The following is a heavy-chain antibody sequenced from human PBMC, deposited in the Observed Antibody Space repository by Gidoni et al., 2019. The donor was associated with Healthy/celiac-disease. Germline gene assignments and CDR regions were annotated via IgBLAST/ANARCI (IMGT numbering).Heavy chain of an antibody. CDR2: IIPIFGTA. Sequence: QVQLVQSGAELKKPGSSVKVSCKASGGTFSSYAISWVRQAPGQGLEWMGGIIPIFGTANYAQKFQGRVTITADKYTSTAYMELSSLRSEDTAVYYCARDSPRGRRRGNYYYYYMDVWGKGTTVTVSS. V-gene: IGHV1-69*06. J-gene: IGHJ6*03. CDR1: GGTFSSYA. CDR3: ARDSPRGRRRGNYYYYYMDV. D-gene: IGHD1-26*01.